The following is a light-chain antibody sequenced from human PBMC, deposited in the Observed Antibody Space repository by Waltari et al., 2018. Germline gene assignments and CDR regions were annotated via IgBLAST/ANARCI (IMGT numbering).Light chain of an antibody. Sequence: DTVMTQTPLSLHITPGEPASISCRSSQSLLHSNGNTYLHWYLQKPGQSPQLLIYGGSNRASGVPDRFSGSGSGTDFTLKITKVEAEDVGVYYCVQAITFPWTFGQGTKVEIK. CDR3: VQAITFPWT. J-gene: IGKJ1*01. CDR1: QSLLHSNGNTY. CDR2: GGS. V-gene: IGKV2-40*01.